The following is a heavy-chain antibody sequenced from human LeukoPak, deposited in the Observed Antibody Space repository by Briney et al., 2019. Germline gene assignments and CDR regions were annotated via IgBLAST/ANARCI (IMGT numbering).Heavy chain of an antibody. CDR2: IWYDGSNK. V-gene: IGHV3-33*01. CDR1: GFTFSSYG. CDR3: ARDPGVRWLVGFDY. J-gene: IGHJ4*02. D-gene: IGHD6-19*01. Sequence: GGSLRLSCAASGFTFSSYGMHWVRQAPGKGLEWVAVIWYDGSNKYYADSVKGRFTISRDNSKNTLYLQMDSLRAEDTAVYYCARDPGVRWLVGFDYWGQGTLVTVSS.